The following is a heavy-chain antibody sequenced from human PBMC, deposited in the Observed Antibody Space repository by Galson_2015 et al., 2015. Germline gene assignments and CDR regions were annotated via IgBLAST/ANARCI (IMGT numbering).Heavy chain of an antibody. CDR3: ARVVIVGGEECYIDH. J-gene: IGHJ4*02. Sequence: CAISGDSVSSNSAAWNWIRQSPSRGLEWLGRTYYRSKWYNDYAVSVKSRITINPDTSKNQFSLQLNSVTPEDAAMYYCARVVIVGGEECYIDHWGQGTLVTVSS. D-gene: IGHD2/OR15-2a*01. V-gene: IGHV6-1*01. CDR1: GDSVSSNSAA. CDR2: TYYRSKWYN.